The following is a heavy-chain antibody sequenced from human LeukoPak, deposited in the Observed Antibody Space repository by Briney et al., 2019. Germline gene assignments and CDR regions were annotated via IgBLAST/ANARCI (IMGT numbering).Heavy chain of an antibody. J-gene: IGHJ4*02. D-gene: IGHD3-10*01. V-gene: IGHV5-51*01. CDR1: GYSFTSQW. CDR2: IYPDDSDT. Sequence: GESLKISCKASGYSFTSQWIGWVRQMPGKGLEWMGLIYPDDSDTRYNPSFQGQVTISADKSISTAYLQWSSLKASDTAMYYCARTYYYGSGSYSLDYWGQGTLVTVSS. CDR3: ARTYYYGSGSYSLDY.